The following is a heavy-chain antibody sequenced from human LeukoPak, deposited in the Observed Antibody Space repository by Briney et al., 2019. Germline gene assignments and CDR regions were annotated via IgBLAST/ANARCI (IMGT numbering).Heavy chain of an antibody. V-gene: IGHV3-74*01. CDR2: INSDGSST. CDR1: GFTFSSYW. D-gene: IGHD6-19*01. CDR3: ARDRAPIAVAGPYNWFDP. Sequence: PGGSLRLSCAASGFTFSSYWMHWVRQAPGKGLVWASRINSDGSSTSYADSVKGRFTTSRDNAKNTLYLQMNSLRAEDTAVYYCARDRAPIAVAGPYNWFDPWGQGTLVTVSS. J-gene: IGHJ5*02.